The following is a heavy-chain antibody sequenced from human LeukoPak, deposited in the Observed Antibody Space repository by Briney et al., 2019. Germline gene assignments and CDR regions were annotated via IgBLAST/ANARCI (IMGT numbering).Heavy chain of an antibody. CDR3: ARGRLGATY. V-gene: IGHV4-61*01. CDR1: GGSVSRGSYY. D-gene: IGHD1-26*01. CDR2: IHHSGTT. Sequence: SETLSLTCTVPGGSVSRGSYYWSWTRQPPGKGLEWIGYIHHSGTTNYSPPLKSRVTISVDMSKNQFFLNLTSVTAADTAVYYCARGRLGATYWGQGTLVTVSS. J-gene: IGHJ4*02.